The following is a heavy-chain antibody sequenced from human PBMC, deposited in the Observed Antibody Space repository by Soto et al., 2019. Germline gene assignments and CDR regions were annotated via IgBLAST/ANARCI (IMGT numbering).Heavy chain of an antibody. CDR2: IYYSGST. D-gene: IGHD6-13*01. Sequence: SETLSLTCTVSGGSISSSSYYWGWIRQPPGKGLEWIGRIYYSGSTYYNPSLKSRVTISLDTPKNQFSLKLSSMTAADTAVYYCARRGERSSSLFDYWGQGTLVTVSS. V-gene: IGHV4-39*01. CDR3: ARRGERSSSLFDY. J-gene: IGHJ4*02. CDR1: GGSISSSSYY.